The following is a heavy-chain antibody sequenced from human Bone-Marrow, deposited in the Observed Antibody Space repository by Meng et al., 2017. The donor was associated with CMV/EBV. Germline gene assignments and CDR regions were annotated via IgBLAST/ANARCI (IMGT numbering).Heavy chain of an antibody. J-gene: IGHJ4*02. V-gene: IGHV3-15*01. CDR3: TTRGDYGGKEYYFDY. CDR1: FTFGNAW. D-gene: IGHD4-23*01. CDR2: IKSKTDGGTT. Sequence: FTFGNAWMSLVRQAPGKGLEWVGRIKSKTDGGTTDYAAPVKGRFTISRDDSKNTLYLQMNSLKTEDTAVYYCTTRGDYGGKEYYFDYWGQGTLVTVSS.